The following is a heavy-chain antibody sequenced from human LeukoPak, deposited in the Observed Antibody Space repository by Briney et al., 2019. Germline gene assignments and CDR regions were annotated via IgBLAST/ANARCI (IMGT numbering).Heavy chain of an antibody. CDR2: ISCDGSNK. Sequence: GGSLRLSCAASGFTFSSYAMHWVRQAPGKGLEWVAVISCDGSNKYYADSVKGRFTISRDNSKNTLYLQMNSLRAEDTAVYYCARVMYVEAVAGPYYYYYGMDVWGQGTTVTVSS. D-gene: IGHD6-19*01. CDR1: GFTFSSYA. J-gene: IGHJ6*02. CDR3: ARVMYVEAVAGPYYYYYGMDV. V-gene: IGHV3-30*04.